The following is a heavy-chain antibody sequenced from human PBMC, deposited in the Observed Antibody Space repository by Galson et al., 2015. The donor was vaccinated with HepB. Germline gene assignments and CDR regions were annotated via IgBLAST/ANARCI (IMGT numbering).Heavy chain of an antibody. CDR1: GDSDSSNSAT. CDR3: GGGNRFDI. J-gene: IGHJ3*02. V-gene: IGHV6-1*01. CDR2: TYYRSKWYS. Sequence: CAISGDSDSSNSATWNWIRQSPSRGLEWLGRTYYRSKWYSEYAVSVKSRIIINPDTSKNQFSLQLNSVTPEDTAVYYCGGGNRFDIWGQGTMVTVS.